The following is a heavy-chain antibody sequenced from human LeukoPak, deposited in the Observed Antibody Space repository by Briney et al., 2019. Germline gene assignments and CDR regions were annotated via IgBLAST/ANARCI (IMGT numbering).Heavy chain of an antibody. CDR3: ARFIYCGGDCFYYFDY. J-gene: IGHJ4*02. Sequence: GGSLRLSCAASGFTFSSYSMNWVRQAPGKGLEWVSSISSSSSYIYYADSVKGRFTISRDNAENSLYLQMNSLRAEDTAVYYCARFIYCGGDCFYYFDYWGQGTLVTVSS. CDR2: ISSSSSYI. CDR1: GFTFSSYS. D-gene: IGHD2-21*02. V-gene: IGHV3-21*01.